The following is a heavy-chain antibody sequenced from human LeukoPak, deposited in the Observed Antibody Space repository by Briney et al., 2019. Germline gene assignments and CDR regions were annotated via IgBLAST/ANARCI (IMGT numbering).Heavy chain of an antibody. CDR1: GFTFSNYA. CDR2: ISGSDGTT. D-gene: IGHD1-26*01. CDR3: AEVGHGMYWYFDV. J-gene: IGHJ2*01. Sequence: GGSLRLSCAASGFTFSNYAMSWVRQAPGKGLEWVSSISGSDGTTYYADSVKGRFTISRDNSKNKLYLQMNNLRAEDTAEYFCAEVGHGMYWYFDVWGRGTLVIVSS. V-gene: IGHV3-23*01.